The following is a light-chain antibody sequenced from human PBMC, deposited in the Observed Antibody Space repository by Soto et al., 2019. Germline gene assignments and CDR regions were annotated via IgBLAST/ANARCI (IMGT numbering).Light chain of an antibody. V-gene: IGLV4-69*01. Sequence: QPVLTQSPSASASLGASVKLTCTLSSGHSNYAIAWHQHQAEKGPRFLMKLNDDGSHIKGDGIPDRFSGSSSGAERYLTISSLQSEDEADYYSQTWGTGTPYVFGTGTKVTVL. CDR1: SGHSNYA. CDR3: QTWGTGTPYV. J-gene: IGLJ1*01. CDR2: LNDDGSH.